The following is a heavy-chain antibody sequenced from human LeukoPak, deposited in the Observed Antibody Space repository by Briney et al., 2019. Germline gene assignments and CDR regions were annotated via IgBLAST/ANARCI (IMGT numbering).Heavy chain of an antibody. V-gene: IGHV1-69*01. Sequence: SVKVSCKASGGTFISYAISWVRQAPGQGLEWMGGIIPIFGTANYAQKFQGRVTITADESTSTAYMELSSLRSEDTAVYYRALLRVPAAIRPNDFDYWGQGTLVTVSS. CDR3: ALLRVPAAIRPNDFDY. D-gene: IGHD2-2*01. CDR1: GGTFISYA. J-gene: IGHJ4*02. CDR2: IIPIFGTA.